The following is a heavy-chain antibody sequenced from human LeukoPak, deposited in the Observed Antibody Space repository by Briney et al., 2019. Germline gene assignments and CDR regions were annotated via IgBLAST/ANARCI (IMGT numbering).Heavy chain of an antibody. CDR1: GYTFTSYG. CDR2: ISAYNGNT. Sequence: ASVKVSCKASGYTFTSYGISWVRQAPGQGLEWMGWISAYNGNTNYAQKLQGRVTMTTDTSTSTAYMELRSLRSDDTAVYYCARVSDYRGNGGFDYWGRGPLVTISS. CDR3: ARVSDYRGNGGFDY. J-gene: IGHJ4*02. V-gene: IGHV1-18*01. D-gene: IGHD5-12*01.